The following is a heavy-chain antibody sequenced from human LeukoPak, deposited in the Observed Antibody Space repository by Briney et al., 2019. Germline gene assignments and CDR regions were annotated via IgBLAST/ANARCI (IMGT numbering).Heavy chain of an antibody. CDR1: GFTFSSYG. V-gene: IGHV3-21*04. CDR3: AKDLPVYSSSWYDWFDP. D-gene: IGHD6-13*01. CDR2: ISSSSSYI. J-gene: IGHJ5*02. Sequence: PGGTLRLSCAASGFTFSSYGMSWVRQAPGKGLEWVSSISSSSSYIYYADSVKGRFTISRDNAKNSLYLQMNSLRAEDTAVYYCAKDLPVYSSSWYDWFDPWGQGTLVTVSS.